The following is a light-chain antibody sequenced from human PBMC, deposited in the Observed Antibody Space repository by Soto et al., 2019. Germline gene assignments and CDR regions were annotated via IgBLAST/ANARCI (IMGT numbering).Light chain of an antibody. CDR3: QQYGGSVQT. V-gene: IGKV3-20*01. CDR2: GAS. CDR1: QSVGSNY. J-gene: IGKJ1*01. Sequence: EIVLTQSPGALSLSPGERATLSCRASQSVGSNYLAWYQQRPGQPPNLLIFGASHRAPDIPDRFSGSGSGTDFTLTISRLGPEDFAVYYCQQYGGSVQTFGQGTKVDIK.